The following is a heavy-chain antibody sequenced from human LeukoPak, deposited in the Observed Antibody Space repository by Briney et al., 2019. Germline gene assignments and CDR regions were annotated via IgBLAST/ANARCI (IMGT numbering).Heavy chain of an antibody. V-gene: IGHV3-64D*09. D-gene: IGHD3-22*01. J-gene: IGHJ4*02. CDR1: GFTFSSYE. CDR2: ISSNGGRT. CDR3: VKGITMIAKLPLDY. Sequence: GGSLRLSCTASGFTFSSYEMNWVRQAPGKGLEYVSGISSNGGRTDYADSVKGRFTISRDNSKNTLYLQMSSLRAEDTAVYYCVKGITMIAKLPLDYWGQGTLVTVSS.